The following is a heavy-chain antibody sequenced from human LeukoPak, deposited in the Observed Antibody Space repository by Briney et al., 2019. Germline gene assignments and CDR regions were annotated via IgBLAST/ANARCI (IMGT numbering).Heavy chain of an antibody. V-gene: IGHV3-53*01. D-gene: IGHD6-25*01. CDR2: IYSNGST. CDR1: GFTVSSNY. J-gene: IGHJ3*02. CDR3: ASFYSSGSFGAFDI. Sequence: PGGSLRLSCAASGFTVSSNYMSWVRQAPGKGLEWVSIIYSNGSTYYADSMKGRFTISRDNSKNTLYLQMNSLRAEDTAVYYCASFYSSGSFGAFDIWGQGTMVTVSS.